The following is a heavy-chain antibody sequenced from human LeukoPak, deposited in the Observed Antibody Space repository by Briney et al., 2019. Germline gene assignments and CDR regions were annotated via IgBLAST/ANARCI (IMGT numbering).Heavy chain of an antibody. D-gene: IGHD6-13*01. Sequence: GGSLRLSCAVSGFTFSSCWMNWVRQAPGKGLEWVASIKQDGGEKSYVDSVKGRFTISRDNAKNSLYLQMGSLRAEDTAVYYCARDGTAAGLYFDLWGQGTLVTVSS. J-gene: IGHJ4*01. CDR2: IKQDGGEK. V-gene: IGHV3-7*01. CDR3: ARDGTAAGLYFDL. CDR1: GFTFSSCW.